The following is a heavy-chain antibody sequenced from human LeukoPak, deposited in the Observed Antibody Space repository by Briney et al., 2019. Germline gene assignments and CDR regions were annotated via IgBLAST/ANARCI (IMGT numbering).Heavy chain of an antibody. CDR1: GFTFSSYG. J-gene: IGHJ4*02. Sequence: GGSLRLSCAASGFTFSSYGMHWVRQAPGKGLEWVAVISNDGSNEYYADSVKGRFTISRDNPKNTLYLQMNSLRAEDTAVYCCAKEREWFGELPLGYWGQGTLVTVSS. CDR2: ISNDGSNE. D-gene: IGHD3-10*01. V-gene: IGHV3-30*18. CDR3: AKEREWFGELPLGY.